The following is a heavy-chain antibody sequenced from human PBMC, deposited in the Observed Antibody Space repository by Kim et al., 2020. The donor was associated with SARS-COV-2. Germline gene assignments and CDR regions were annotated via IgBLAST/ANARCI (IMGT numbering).Heavy chain of an antibody. J-gene: IGHJ6*02. V-gene: IGHV3-72*01. Sequence: GGSLRLSCAASGFMFSDHDMDWVRQAPGKGLEWVGRTRNKANSYTTEYAASVKGRFTISRDDSKNSLYLQMNSLKIEDTAVYYCARIAMTRKMGVWGQGTTVTVSS. CDR2: TRNKANSYTT. CDR1: GFMFSDHD. D-gene: IGHD2-2*01. CDR3: ARIAMTRKMGV.